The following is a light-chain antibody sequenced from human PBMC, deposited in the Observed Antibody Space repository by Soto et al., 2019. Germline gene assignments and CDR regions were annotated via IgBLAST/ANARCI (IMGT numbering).Light chain of an antibody. V-gene: IGKV3-20*01. J-gene: IGKJ1*01. CDR3: QQYGSSRT. CDR1: QSVSSSY. CDR2: GAS. Sequence: DIVLTQSPGTLSLSPGERATLSCRASQSVSSSYLAWYQQKPGQAPRLLIYGASSRATGIPDRFSGSGSGTDFTLTISRLEPEEFAVYYCQQYGSSRTFGQGTKVEI.